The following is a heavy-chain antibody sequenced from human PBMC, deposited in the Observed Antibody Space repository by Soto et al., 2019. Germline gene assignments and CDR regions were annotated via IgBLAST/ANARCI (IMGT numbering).Heavy chain of an antibody. J-gene: IGHJ4*02. CDR1: GFTFSDYW. D-gene: IGHD1-1*01. CDR2: MSGDGSST. CDR3: ARGIGYSAQDY. V-gene: IGHV3-74*01. Sequence: EVQLVESGGGLVQPGGSLRLSCAASGFTFSDYWMHWVRKVPGKGIVWVSRMSGDGSSTSYADSVKGRFTFSRDNAKITLYLQMNSLRAEDTAVYYCARGIGYSAQDYWGKGTLVTVSS.